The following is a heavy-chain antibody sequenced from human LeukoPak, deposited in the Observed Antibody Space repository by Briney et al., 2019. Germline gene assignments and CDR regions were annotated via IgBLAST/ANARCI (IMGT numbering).Heavy chain of an antibody. J-gene: IGHJ6*02. Sequence: GGSLRLSCAASGFTFSSYGMHWVRQAPGKGLEWVAVIWYDGSNKYYADSVKGRFTISRDNSKNTLYLQMNSPRAEDTAVYYCARAIYCSSTSCYNYYYYYGMDVWGQGTTVTVSS. V-gene: IGHV3-30*19. CDR3: ARAIYCSSTSCYNYYYYYGMDV. D-gene: IGHD2-2*02. CDR1: GFTFSSYG. CDR2: IWYDGSNK.